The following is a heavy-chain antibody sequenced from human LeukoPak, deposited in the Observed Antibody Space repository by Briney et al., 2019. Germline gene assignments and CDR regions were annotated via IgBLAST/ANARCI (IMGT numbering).Heavy chain of an antibody. J-gene: IGHJ4*02. CDR2: IDADNGDT. V-gene: IGHV1-3*01. CDR3: ARGSTSDWPLDH. Sequence: GASVKVSCKASGYTFSGYAIHWVRQAPGQRVEWMGWIDADNGDTRYSQKFQGRVTITRDTSASTVYMELSSLRSEDTAVYYCARGSTSDWPLDHWGQETLVTISS. D-gene: IGHD6-19*01. CDR1: GYTFSGYA.